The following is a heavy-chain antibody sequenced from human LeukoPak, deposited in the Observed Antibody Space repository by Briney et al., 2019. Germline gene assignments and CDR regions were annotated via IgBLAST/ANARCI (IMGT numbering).Heavy chain of an antibody. CDR1: GGSFSGYY. CDR2: INHSGST. J-gene: IGHJ4*02. D-gene: IGHD2-2*01. V-gene: IGHV4-34*01. CDR3: AKMFNADVYFEY. Sequence: SETLSLTCAVYGGSFSGYYWSWIRQPPGKGLEWIGEINHSGSTNYNPSLKSRVTISVDTSKNQFSLKLSSVTAADTAVYYCAKMFNADVYFEYWGQGILVTVSS.